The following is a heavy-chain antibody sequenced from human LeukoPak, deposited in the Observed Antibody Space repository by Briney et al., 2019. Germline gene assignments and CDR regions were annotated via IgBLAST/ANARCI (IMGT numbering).Heavy chain of an antibody. V-gene: IGHV3-7*01. Sequence: QPGGSLRLSCSASGFKFSTYWMSWVRQAPGKGLEWVAIIKQDGTEKYYVDSVKGRFTISRDNAKNSLFLQMNSLRVEDTAVYYCAKDRVTIFGVVHNPLDYWGQGALVTVSS. CDR2: IKQDGTEK. D-gene: IGHD3-3*01. CDR1: GFKFSTYW. CDR3: AKDRVTIFGVVHNPLDY. J-gene: IGHJ4*02.